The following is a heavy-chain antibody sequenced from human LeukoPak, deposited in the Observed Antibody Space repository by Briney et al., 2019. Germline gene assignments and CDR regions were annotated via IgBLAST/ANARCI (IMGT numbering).Heavy chain of an antibody. CDR1: GFTFGDYA. CDR3: AKYYYDTSGYYFVDY. D-gene: IGHD3-22*01. V-gene: IGHV3-49*04. J-gene: IGHJ4*02. Sequence: GGSLRLSCAASGFTFGDYAMTWVRQAPGKGLEWLGFIRSKAYGGATDYSSSVKGSFTISRDDSKSIAYLEMNSLKSEDTAVYYCAKYYYDTSGYYFVDYWGQGTLVTVSS. CDR2: IRSKAYGGAT.